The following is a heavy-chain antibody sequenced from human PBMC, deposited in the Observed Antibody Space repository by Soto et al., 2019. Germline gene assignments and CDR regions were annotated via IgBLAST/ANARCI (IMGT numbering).Heavy chain of an antibody. J-gene: IGHJ6*02. D-gene: IGHD3-3*01. V-gene: IGHV1-46*01. CDR1: RYTFTSYY. Sequence: QVQLVQSGAEVKKPGSSVKVSCKASRYTFTSYYMHWVRQAPGQGLEWMGIINPSGGSTSYAQKFQGRVTMTRDTSTSTVYMELSSLRSEDTAVYYCARGLTIFGVVYYYGMDVWGQGTTVTVSS. CDR2: INPSGGST. CDR3: ARGLTIFGVVYYYGMDV.